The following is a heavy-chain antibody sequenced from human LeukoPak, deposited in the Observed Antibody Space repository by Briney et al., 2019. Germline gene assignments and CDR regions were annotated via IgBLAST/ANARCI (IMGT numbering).Heavy chain of an antibody. CDR3: ARSDFWSGEYFDP. J-gene: IGHJ5*02. V-gene: IGHV1-2*02. D-gene: IGHD3-3*01. CDR2: INPKSGGT. CDR1: GYTFTGFY. Sequence: ASVKVSCRASGYTFTGFYLHGVRQAPGQGREGRGWINPKSGGTNHAQKFQGRVAMTRDTSINTAYMELSSLRSDDTAVYYCARSDFWSGEYFDPWGQGALVTVSS.